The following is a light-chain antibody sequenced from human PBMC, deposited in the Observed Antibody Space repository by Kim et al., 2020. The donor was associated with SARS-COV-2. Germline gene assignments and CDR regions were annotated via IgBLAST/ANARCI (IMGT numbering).Light chain of an antibody. CDR2: TVS. J-gene: IGKJ1*01. CDR3: KQCSTYST. CDR1: QSISNY. V-gene: IGKV1-5*03. Sequence: DIQMTQSPSTLSAYVGDRVTITCRASQSISNYLAWYQQKPGKAPNLLIHTVSSLESGVPSRFSGSGSGTEFTLTISSLQPDDFATYYCKQCSTYSTVGQRTKVDSK.